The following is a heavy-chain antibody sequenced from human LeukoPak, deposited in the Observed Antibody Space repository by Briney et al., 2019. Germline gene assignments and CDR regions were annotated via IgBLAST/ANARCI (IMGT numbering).Heavy chain of an antibody. J-gene: IGHJ4*02. CDR3: VRVACSSMTSCAAVDY. D-gene: IGHD2-2*01. CDR2: INSDGSST. Sequence: GGSLRLSCAASGFTFSNYWMHWVRQAPGKGLVWVSRINSDGSSTSYADSVKGRFIISRDNAKNTLSLQMNSLRAEDTAVFYCVRVACSSMTSCAAVDYWGQGTLVTVSS. CDR1: GFTFSNYW. V-gene: IGHV3-74*01.